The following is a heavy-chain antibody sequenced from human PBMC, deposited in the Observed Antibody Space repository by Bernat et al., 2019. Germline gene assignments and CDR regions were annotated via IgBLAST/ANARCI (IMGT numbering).Heavy chain of an antibody. CDR3: AKDWYDSSGYYLDY. V-gene: IGHV3-30*04. D-gene: IGHD3-22*01. J-gene: IGHJ4*02. CDR2: ISYDGSNK. CDR1: GFTFSSYA. Sequence: QVQLVESGGGVVQPGRSLRLSCAASGFTFSSYAMHWVRQAPGKGLEWVAVISYDGSNKYYADSVKGRFTISRDNSKNTLYLQMNSLRAEDTAVYYCAKDWYDSSGYYLDYWGQGTLVTVSS.